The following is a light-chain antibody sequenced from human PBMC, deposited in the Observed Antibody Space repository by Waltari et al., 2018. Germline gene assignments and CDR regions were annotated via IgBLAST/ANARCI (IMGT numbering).Light chain of an antibody. CDR2: EAS. Sequence: EVVLTQSPATLSLSPGERATLSCRASQSVSSCLAWYQHKPGQAPRLLIYEASNRASGIPARFSGSGSGTDFTLTIGSLEPEDFALYYCQQRYSWPLTFGGGTKVEIK. CDR3: QQRYSWPLT. CDR1: QSVSSC. V-gene: IGKV3-11*01. J-gene: IGKJ4*01.